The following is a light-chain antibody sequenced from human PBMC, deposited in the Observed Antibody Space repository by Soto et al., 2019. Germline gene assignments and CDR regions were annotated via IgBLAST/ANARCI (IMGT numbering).Light chain of an antibody. Sequence: EMVLTQSPDTLSLSPGERATLSCRASQSVGSYLAWYQQRPGQAPRLLIYDASNRAAGISGRFSGSGSGTDFTLTISSLEPEDFAVYYCLQRSIWRTFGQGTRLEIK. V-gene: IGKV3-11*01. CDR1: QSVGSY. CDR2: DAS. J-gene: IGKJ5*01. CDR3: LQRSIWRT.